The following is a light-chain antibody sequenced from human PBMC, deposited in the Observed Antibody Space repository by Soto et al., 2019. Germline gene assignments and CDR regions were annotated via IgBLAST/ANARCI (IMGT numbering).Light chain of an antibody. V-gene: IGKV1-39*01. J-gene: IGKJ2*01. CDR1: QAINTY. Sequence: DIQMTQSPSSLSASVGDRVTITCRASQAINTYVNWYQMKPETSPQLLVHSGSTLQSGVPSRFSGSRSGTVFTLTISSLRPEDFATYYCQQSYRSPYTFGQGTKLEI. CDR3: QQSYRSPYT. CDR2: SGS.